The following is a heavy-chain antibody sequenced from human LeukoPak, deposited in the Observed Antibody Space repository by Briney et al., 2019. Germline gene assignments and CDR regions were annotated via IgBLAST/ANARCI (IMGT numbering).Heavy chain of an antibody. J-gene: IGHJ4*02. D-gene: IGHD3-10*01. Sequence: GGSLRLSCAASGFTFRSAAMHWVRQAPGKGLEYVAAIRSDGGNTYYGNSVKGRFTISRDNSKDTLYLQVGSLRAEDTAVYYCARGPGSGKYYLTYWGQGTLVTVAS. CDR2: IRSDGGNT. CDR1: GFTFRSAA. V-gene: IGHV3-64*01. CDR3: ARGPGSGKYYLTY.